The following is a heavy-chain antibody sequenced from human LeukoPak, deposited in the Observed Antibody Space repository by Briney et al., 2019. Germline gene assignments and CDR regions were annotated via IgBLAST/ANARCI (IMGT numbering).Heavy chain of an antibody. CDR2: IYHSGST. V-gene: IGHV4-4*02. J-gene: IGHJ6*04. CDR1: GGSISGSNW. CDR3: ARVDYGSGSPPLYGMDV. Sequence: SGTLSLTCAVSGGSISGSNWWSWVRQPPGKGLEWIGEIYHSGSTNYNPSLKSRVTISVDKSKNQFSLKLSSVTAADTAVYYCARVDYGSGSPPLYGMDVWGKGTTVTVSS. D-gene: IGHD3-10*01.